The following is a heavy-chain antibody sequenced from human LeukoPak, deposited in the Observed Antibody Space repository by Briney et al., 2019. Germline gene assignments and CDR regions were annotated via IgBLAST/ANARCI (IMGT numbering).Heavy chain of an antibody. V-gene: IGHV3-66*01. CDR2: IYSGGST. CDR3: ASRSVTTDAFDI. CDR1: GFTVSSNY. D-gene: IGHD5-18*01. J-gene: IGHJ3*02. Sequence: GGSRRLSCAASGFTVSSNYMSWVRQAPGKGLEWVSVIYSGGSTYYADSVKGRFTISRDNSKNTLYLQMNSLRAEDTAVYYCASRSVTTDAFDIWGQGTMVTVSS.